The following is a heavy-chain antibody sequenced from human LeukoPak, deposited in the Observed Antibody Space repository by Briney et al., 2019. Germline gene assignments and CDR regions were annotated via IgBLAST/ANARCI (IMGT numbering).Heavy chain of an antibody. Sequence: ASVKVSCKASGYTFTSYGISWVRQAPGQGLEWMGWISPNNGNTNYTQNLQGRVTMTTDTSTSTAYMELRSLRSDDTAVYYCARDRIAVVGGDYWGQGTLVTVSS. D-gene: IGHD6-19*01. CDR3: ARDRIAVVGGDY. CDR1: GYTFTSYG. J-gene: IGHJ4*02. V-gene: IGHV1-18*01. CDR2: ISPNNGNT.